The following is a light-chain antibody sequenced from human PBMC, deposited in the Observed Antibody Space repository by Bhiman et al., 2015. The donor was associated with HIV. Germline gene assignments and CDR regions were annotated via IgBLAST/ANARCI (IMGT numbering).Light chain of an antibody. V-gene: IGLV2-14*03. CDR2: DVT. J-gene: IGLJ1*01. CDR1: SSDVGDYDY. CDR3: SSYTSSSTEV. Sequence: QSALTQSASVSGSPGQSITISCTGTSSDVGDYDYVSWYQHHPGKAPKLMIYDVTKRPSGVSNRFSGSKSGNTASLTISGLQTEDEADYYCSSYTSSSTEVFGTGTKVTVL.